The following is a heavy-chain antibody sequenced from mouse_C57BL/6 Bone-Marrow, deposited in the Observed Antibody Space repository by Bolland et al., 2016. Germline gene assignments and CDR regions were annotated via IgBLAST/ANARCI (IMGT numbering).Heavy chain of an antibody. V-gene: IGHV1-53*01. CDR2: T. D-gene: IGHD1-1*01. CDR3: ARSPTVVARDYAMDH. Sequence: TNYNEKFKSKATLTVDKSSSTAYMQLSSLTSEDSAIYYCARSPTVVARDYAMDHWGQGTS. J-gene: IGHJ4*01.